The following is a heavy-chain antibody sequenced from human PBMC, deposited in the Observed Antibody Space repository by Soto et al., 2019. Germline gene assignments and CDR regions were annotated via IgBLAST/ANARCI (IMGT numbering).Heavy chain of an antibody. CDR1: GFTFSSYG. V-gene: IGHV3-30*18. J-gene: IGHJ6*02. D-gene: IGHD5-18*01. Sequence: GGSLRLSCAASGFTFSSYGMHWVRQAPGKGLEWVAVISYDGSNKYYADSVKGRFTISRDNSKNTLYLQMNSLRAEDTAVYYSAKGVEMDTITGMDVWGQGTTVTVSS. CDR2: ISYDGSNK. CDR3: AKGVEMDTITGMDV.